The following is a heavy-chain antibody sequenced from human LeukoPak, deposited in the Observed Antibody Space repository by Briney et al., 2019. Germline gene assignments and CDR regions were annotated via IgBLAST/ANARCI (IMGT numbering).Heavy chain of an antibody. V-gene: IGHV1-18*01. D-gene: IGHD6-13*01. Sequence: ASVKVSCKASGYMFTSYGITWVRQAPGQGLEWMGWISAYNGNANYAQNLQGRVTMTTDTSTSTAYMELRSLRSDDTAVYYCASYRIAAAALGFDYWGQGTLVTVSS. J-gene: IGHJ4*02. CDR1: GYMFTSYG. CDR2: ISAYNGNA. CDR3: ASYRIAAAALGFDY.